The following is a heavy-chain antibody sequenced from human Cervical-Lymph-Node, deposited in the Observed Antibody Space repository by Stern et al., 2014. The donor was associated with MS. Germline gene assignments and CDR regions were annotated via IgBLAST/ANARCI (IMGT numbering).Heavy chain of an antibody. CDR1: GYSFTSYW. D-gene: IGHD6-6*01. J-gene: IGHJ6*02. CDR3: ARLSSIAARPPYYYGMDV. V-gene: IGHV5-51*01. Sequence: EMQLVESGAEVKKPGESLKISCKGSGYSFTSYWIGWVRQMPGKGLEWMGILNPGDSDTRYSPPFQGQVTISADKSLSTAYLQWSSLKASDPAMYYCARLSSIAARPPYYYGMDVWGQGTTVTVSS. CDR2: LNPGDSDT.